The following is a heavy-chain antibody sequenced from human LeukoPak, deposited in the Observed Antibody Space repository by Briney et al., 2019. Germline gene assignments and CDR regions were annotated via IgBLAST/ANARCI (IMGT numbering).Heavy chain of an antibody. CDR3: AGRPTGYSSGYIH. CDR2: ISGSAHKI. V-gene: IGHV3-23*01. J-gene: IGHJ4*02. CDR1: GITFSNYA. D-gene: IGHD5-18*01. Sequence: PGTSLRLSCVASGITFSNYAVSWVRQAPEKGVDWVSVISGSAHKIRYADSVKGRFTISRDNSENIVYLQMNNLRVEDTAVYYCAGRPTGYSSGYIHWGQGTLVTVSS.